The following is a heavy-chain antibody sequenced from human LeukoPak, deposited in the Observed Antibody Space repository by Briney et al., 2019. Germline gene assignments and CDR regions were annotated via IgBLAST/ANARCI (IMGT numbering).Heavy chain of an antibody. Sequence: PSETLSLTCTVSGGSISSSSYYWGWIRQPPGKGLEWIGSIYYSGSTYYNPSLKSRVTISVDTSKNQFSLKLSSVTAADTAVYYCARFRAHYSGSYAGNDYWGQGTLVTVSS. CDR1: GGSISSSSYY. J-gene: IGHJ4*02. CDR3: ARFRAHYSGSYAGNDY. V-gene: IGHV4-39*07. CDR2: IYYSGST. D-gene: IGHD1-26*01.